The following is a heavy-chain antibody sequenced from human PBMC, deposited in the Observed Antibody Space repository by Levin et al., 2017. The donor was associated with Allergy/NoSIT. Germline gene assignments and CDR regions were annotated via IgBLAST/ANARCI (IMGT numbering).Heavy chain of an antibody. CDR1: GFTFSSYA. Sequence: GGSLRLSCAASGFTFSSYAMSWVRQAPGKGLEWVSGISGSSGSTYYADSVKGRFTISRDNSKNTLYLQMNTLRAEDTAVYYCAKRMYSSGGGVFDIWGQGTMVTVSS. V-gene: IGHV3-23*01. CDR2: ISGSSGST. J-gene: IGHJ3*02. CDR3: AKRMYSSGGGVFDI. D-gene: IGHD6-19*01.